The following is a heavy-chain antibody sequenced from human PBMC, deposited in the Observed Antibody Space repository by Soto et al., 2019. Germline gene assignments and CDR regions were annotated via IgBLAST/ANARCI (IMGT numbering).Heavy chain of an antibody. V-gene: IGHV1-8*01. CDR3: ARMETFGSLNWFDP. CDR1: GYSSTNND. Sequence: ASVKVSCKASGYSSTNNDVSWVRQATGQGLEWMGWMNPGSGDTGYAQKFQGRVTMTRDISIATAYMELSSLRSDDTAIYYCARMETFGSLNWFDPWGQGTLVTVSS. J-gene: IGHJ5*02. D-gene: IGHD3-16*01. CDR2: MNPGSGDT.